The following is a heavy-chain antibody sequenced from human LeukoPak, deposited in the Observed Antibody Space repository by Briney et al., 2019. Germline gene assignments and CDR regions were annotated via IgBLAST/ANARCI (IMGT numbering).Heavy chain of an antibody. J-gene: IGHJ4*02. V-gene: IGHV3-23*01. Sequence: PGGSLRLSCAASGFTFSSYAMSWVRQAPGKGLEWDSAISGSGGSTYYADSVKGRFTISRDNSKNTLYLQMNSLRAEDTAVYYCASSYDSSGYYGYPFDYWGQGTLVTVSS. CDR3: ASSYDSSGYYGYPFDY. CDR1: GFTFSSYA. CDR2: ISGSGGST. D-gene: IGHD3-22*01.